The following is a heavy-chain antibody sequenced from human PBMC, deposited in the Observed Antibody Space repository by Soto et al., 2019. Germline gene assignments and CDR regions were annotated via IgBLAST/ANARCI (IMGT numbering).Heavy chain of an antibody. J-gene: IGHJ6*02. CDR1: GYNFANYG. CDR2: ISAHNGDT. Sequence: QVQLVQSEAEVKKPGASLKVSCRASGYNFANYGISWVRQAPGQGLEWMGWISAHNGDTKYAQKVQGRVTMTADTSTSTVYIEMWSLRSDDTAVYYCARDAAYNEFWGGVMELYSYNMDVWGQGTTVTV. CDR3: ARDAAYNEFWGGVMELYSYNMDV. D-gene: IGHD3-3*01. V-gene: IGHV1-18*01.